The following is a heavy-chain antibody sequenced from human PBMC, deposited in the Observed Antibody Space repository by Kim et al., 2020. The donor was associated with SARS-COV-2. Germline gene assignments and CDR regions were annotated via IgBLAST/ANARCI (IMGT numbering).Heavy chain of an antibody. CDR3: ARDDSSGLPFYFDY. J-gene: IGHJ4*02. V-gene: IGHV1-46*01. Sequence: AQQFQGRVPMSRDTSTSTVYLELSSLRSEDTAVYYCARDDSSGLPFYFDYWGQGTLVTVSS. D-gene: IGHD3-22*01.